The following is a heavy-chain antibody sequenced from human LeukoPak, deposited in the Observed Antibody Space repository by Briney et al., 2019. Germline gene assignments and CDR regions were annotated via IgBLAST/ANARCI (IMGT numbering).Heavy chain of an antibody. CDR1: GFTFSNAW. CDR2: IKSKTDGGTT. D-gene: IGHD6-19*01. V-gene: IGHV3-15*01. CDR3: TTDPVQWLVPDY. Sequence: PGGSLRLSCAASGFTFSNAWMSWVRQAPGKGLEWVGRIKSKTDGGTTDYAAPVKGRFTISRDDSKNTLYLQMNSLKTEDTAVYYCTTDPVQWLVPDYWGQGTLVTVSS. J-gene: IGHJ4*02.